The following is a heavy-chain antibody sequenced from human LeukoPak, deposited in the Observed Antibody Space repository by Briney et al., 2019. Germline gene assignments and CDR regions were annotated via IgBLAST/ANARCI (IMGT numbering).Heavy chain of an antibody. J-gene: IGHJ6*03. CDR2: IYTSGNT. CDR3: ARVFGGSDFNYYYYYMDV. D-gene: IGHD5-12*01. Sequence: PSETLSLTCTVSGGSISSGSYYWSWIRQPAGKGLEWIGRIYTSGNTLYNPSLKSRVTISVDTSKNQFSLRLSSVTAADTAVYYCARVFGGSDFNYYYYYMDVWGKGTTVTISS. V-gene: IGHV4-61*02. CDR1: GGSISSGSYY.